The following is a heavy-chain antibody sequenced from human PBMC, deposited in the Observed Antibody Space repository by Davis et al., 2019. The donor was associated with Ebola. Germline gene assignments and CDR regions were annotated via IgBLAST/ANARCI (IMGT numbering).Heavy chain of an antibody. CDR1: QFNFTGAW. J-gene: IGHJ6*03. Sequence: PGGSLRLSCAGSQFNFTGAWMNWVRQAPGKGLEWVASTNPDASEKYYVDSARGRFTISRDNAKKSLYLQMNSLRAEDTAVYYCAKGGYYMDVWGKGTTVTVSS. D-gene: IGHD3-16*01. CDR2: TNPDASEK. V-gene: IGHV3-7*03. CDR3: AKGGYYMDV.